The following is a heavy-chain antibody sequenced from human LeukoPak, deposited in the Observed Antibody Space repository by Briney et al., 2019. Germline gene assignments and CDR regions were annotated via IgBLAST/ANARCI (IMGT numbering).Heavy chain of an antibody. CDR1: GGSISSYY. Sequence: PSETLSLTCTVSGGSISSYYWSWIRQPPGKGLEWIGYIYYSGSTNYNPSLKSRVTISVDTSKNQFSLKLSSVTAADTAVYYCARSIPDSYDILTGYGFDPWGQGTLVTVSS. CDR2: IYYSGST. CDR3: ARSIPDSYDILTGYGFDP. J-gene: IGHJ5*02. D-gene: IGHD3-9*01. V-gene: IGHV4-59*08.